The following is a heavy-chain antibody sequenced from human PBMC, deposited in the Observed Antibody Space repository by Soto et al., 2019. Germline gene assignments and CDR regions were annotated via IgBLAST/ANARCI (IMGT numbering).Heavy chain of an antibody. CDR1: GFTFSNAW. CDR2: IKSKTDGGTT. J-gene: IGHJ3*02. D-gene: IGHD3-3*01. V-gene: IGHV3-15*01. CDR3: TTVYYDFWSGYYPDAFDI. Sequence: EVQLVESGGGLVQPGGSLRLSCAASGFTFSNAWMSWVRQAPGKGLEWVGRIKSKTDGGTTDYAAPVKGRFTISRGDSKNTLYLQMNSLKTEDTAVYYCTTVYYDFWSGYYPDAFDIWGQGTMVTVSS.